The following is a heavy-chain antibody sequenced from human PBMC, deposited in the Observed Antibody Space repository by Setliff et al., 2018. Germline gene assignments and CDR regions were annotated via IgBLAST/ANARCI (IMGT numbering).Heavy chain of an antibody. CDR2: VSVSGDNT. CDR3: AGQGPIFGSGLIPGFDQ. Sequence: PGGSLRLSCVTSGFTFNTYSMSWVRQAPGKGLEWVSTVSVSGDNTYYTDSVKGRFTTSRDNSKNTVSLQMSSLRTEDTAIYFCAGQGPIFGSGLIPGFDQWGQGTMVTVSS. D-gene: IGHD3-3*01. CDR1: GFTFNTYS. V-gene: IGHV3-23*01. J-gene: IGHJ4*02.